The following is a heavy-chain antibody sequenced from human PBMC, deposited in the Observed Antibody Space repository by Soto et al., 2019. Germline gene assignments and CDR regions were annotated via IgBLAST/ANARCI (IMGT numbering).Heavy chain of an antibody. D-gene: IGHD3-9*01. J-gene: IGHJ4*02. V-gene: IGHV3-21*04. CDR3: ARPGRGLRYFDWLLSNFDY. CDR1: GFTFSKYR. Sequence: GSLRLSCAASGFTFSKYRMNWVRQAPGKGLEWVSYISSSSSSKFYADSVKDRFTISRDNAKSLLYLQMNSVRAEDTAVYYCARPGRGLRYFDWLLSNFDYWGQGTLVTVSS. CDR2: ISSSSSSK.